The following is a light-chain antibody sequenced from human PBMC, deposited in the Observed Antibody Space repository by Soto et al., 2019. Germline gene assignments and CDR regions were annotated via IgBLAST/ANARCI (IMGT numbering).Light chain of an antibody. CDR1: QSVSSN. CDR3: QQYKNWPPLT. V-gene: IGKV3-15*01. Sequence: EIVMTQSPATLSVSPGERATLSARASQSVSSNLAWYQQKPGQAPSLLIYGAFTRATGIPARFSGSGSGTEFTLTISSLQSEDFAIYYCQQYKNWPPLTFGGGTKVEIK. CDR2: GAF. J-gene: IGKJ4*01.